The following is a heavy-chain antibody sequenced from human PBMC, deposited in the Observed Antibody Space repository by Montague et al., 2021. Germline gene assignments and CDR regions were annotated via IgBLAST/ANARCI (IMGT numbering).Heavy chain of an antibody. CDR1: SGSIFHAH. CDR2: MFYSGAT. V-gene: IGHV4-59*08. D-gene: IGHD3-10*01. J-gene: IGHJ5*02. CDR3: AKQDYFVSGTSYKGFDP. Sequence: SETLSLTCTVSSGSIFHAHWSWVRQPPGKGLEWLGSMFYSGATSNNPSLKSRVTMSIDTSKNQFSLKLSFVTAADTAVYYCAKQDYFVSGTSYKGFDPWGQGILVTVSS.